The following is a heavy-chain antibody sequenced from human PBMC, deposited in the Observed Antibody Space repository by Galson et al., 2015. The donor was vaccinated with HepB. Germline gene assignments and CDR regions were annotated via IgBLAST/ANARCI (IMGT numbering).Heavy chain of an antibody. CDR1: GFTFSNYA. V-gene: IGHV3-23*01. D-gene: IGHD6-6*01. J-gene: IGHJ4*02. CDR3: AKEVRYSSSSGKICFDY. CDR2: ISGSGGNT. Sequence: SLRLSCAVSGFTFSNYAMTWVRQAPGRGLEWVSAISGSGGNTYYAESVKGRFTISRDNSKNTLYLQVNSLKAEGTAIYYCAKEVRYSSSSGKICFDYWGQGTLVTVSS.